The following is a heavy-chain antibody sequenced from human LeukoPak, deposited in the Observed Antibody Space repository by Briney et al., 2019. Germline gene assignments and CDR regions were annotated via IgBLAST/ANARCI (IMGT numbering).Heavy chain of an antibody. D-gene: IGHD1-26*01. V-gene: IGHV3-74*01. Sequence: GGSLRPSCAASGFTFSSYWMHWVRQAPGKGLEWVSRIKSDGGSTAYADSVLGRFTISRDNAKNTLCLQMDSLGVEDTAVYYCARGGRPPEALGDTFDIWGQGTMVTVSA. CDR2: IKSDGGST. CDR1: GFTFSSYW. J-gene: IGHJ3*02. CDR3: ARGGRPPEALGDTFDI.